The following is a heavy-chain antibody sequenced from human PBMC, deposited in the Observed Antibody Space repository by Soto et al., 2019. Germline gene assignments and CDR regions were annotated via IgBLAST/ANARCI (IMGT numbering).Heavy chain of an antibody. CDR2: ITASGGKT. J-gene: IGHJ3*02. Sequence: EVQLLESGGGLVQPWGSLRLSCAASGFSLRSYAMSWVRQAPGKGPEWVSGITASGGKTYYADSVKGRFTISRDNSKNTLYLQMNSLRAEDTAVYFCAKDPNGDYVGAFDIWGQGTMVTVSS. CDR1: GFSLRSYA. V-gene: IGHV3-23*01. D-gene: IGHD4-17*01. CDR3: AKDPNGDYVGAFDI.